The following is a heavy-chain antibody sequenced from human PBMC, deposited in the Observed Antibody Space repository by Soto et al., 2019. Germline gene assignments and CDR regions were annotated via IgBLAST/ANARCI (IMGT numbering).Heavy chain of an antibody. CDR1: GYNFISHA. Sequence: QVHLVQSGAEVKKPGASVKVFCKTSGYNFISHAMHWVRQAPGQGLEWMGWINGGSGNTKYSQKFQDRVTITSDTSASTVYLELSGLIFEDTAVYYCARSQGAIGSGSYYAFGDLHHWGQGTLVIVSS. J-gene: IGHJ1*01. V-gene: IGHV1-3*01. D-gene: IGHD3-10*01. CDR3: ARSQGAIGSGSYYAFGDLHH. CDR2: INGGSGNT.